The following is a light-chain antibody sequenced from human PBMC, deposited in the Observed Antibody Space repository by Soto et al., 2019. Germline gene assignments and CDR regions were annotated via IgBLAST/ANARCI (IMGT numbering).Light chain of an antibody. CDR1: SSDVGAYIY. J-gene: IGLJ1*01. CDR2: EVN. V-gene: IGLV2-8*01. CDR3: SSYAGSSNV. Sequence: QSALTQPRSVSGSPGQSVTISCTGTSSDVGAYIYVSWYQQDPGKAPKLMIYEVNKRPSGVPDRFSGSKSGNTASLTVSGLQAEDEADYYCSSYAGSSNVFGTGTKLTVL.